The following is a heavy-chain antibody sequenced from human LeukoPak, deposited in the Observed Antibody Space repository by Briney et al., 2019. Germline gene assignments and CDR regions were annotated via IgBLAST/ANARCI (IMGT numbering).Heavy chain of an antibody. J-gene: IGHJ4*02. CDR3: ARESYYYDSTIDY. Sequence: PGGSLRLSCAASGFTFSSYAMHWVRQAPGKGLEWVAVISYDGSNKYYADSVKGRFTISRDNAKNTLYLQMNSLRAEDTAVYYCARESYYYDSTIDYWGQGTLVTVSS. V-gene: IGHV3-30-3*01. CDR2: ISYDGSNK. CDR1: GFTFSSYA. D-gene: IGHD3-22*01.